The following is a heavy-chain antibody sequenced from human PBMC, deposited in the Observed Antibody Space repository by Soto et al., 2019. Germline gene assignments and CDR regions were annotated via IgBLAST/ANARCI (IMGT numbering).Heavy chain of an antibody. V-gene: IGHV4-34*01. J-gene: IGHJ4*02. Sequence: SETLSLTCAVYGGSFSGYYWSWIHQPPGKGLEWIGEIKHSGSTNYNASLESRLTISADTSKSQFSLKLSSVTAADTAVYYCARGRVDYGGLTFDYWGPGTLVTVSS. CDR3: ARGRVDYGGLTFDY. D-gene: IGHD4-17*01. CDR2: IKHSGST. CDR1: GGSFSGYY.